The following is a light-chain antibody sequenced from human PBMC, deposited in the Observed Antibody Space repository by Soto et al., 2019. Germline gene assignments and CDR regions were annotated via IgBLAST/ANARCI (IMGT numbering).Light chain of an antibody. Sequence: QSALTQPPSASGSLGQSVTISCTGTRNDVGGFSYVSWYQQHPGKAPKLLIYEVTNRPSGVSNRFSGSKSGNTASLTISGLQAEDEADYYCNSYTSSTTPYVFGTGTKVTVL. CDR3: NSYTSSTTPYV. CDR2: EVT. CDR1: RNDVGGFSY. J-gene: IGLJ1*01. V-gene: IGLV2-14*01.